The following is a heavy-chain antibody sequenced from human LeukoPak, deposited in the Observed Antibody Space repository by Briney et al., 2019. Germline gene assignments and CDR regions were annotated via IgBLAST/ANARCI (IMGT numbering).Heavy chain of an antibody. CDR1: GFTFSSNA. V-gene: IGHV3-23*01. D-gene: IGHD6-6*01. CDR3: AKDRAYSSSSPFDY. Sequence: PGGSLRLSCAASGFTFSSNAMSWVRQAPGKGLEWVSVFCGSGDSTYYADSVKGRFTISRDNSKNTLYLQMNSLRAEDTAVYYCAKDRAYSSSSPFDYWGQGTLVTVSS. J-gene: IGHJ4*02. CDR2: FCGSGDST.